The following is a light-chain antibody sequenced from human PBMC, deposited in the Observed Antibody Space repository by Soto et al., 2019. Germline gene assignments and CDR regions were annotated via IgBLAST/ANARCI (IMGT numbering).Light chain of an antibody. CDR3: SSYAGSNNLL. CDR1: NSDIGNYNF. V-gene: IGLV2-8*01. J-gene: IGLJ2*01. CDR2: EVN. Sequence: QSVLTQPPSASGSPGQSVAISCTGTNSDIGNYNFVSWYQQHPGKAPKLMIYEVNKRPSGVPDRFSGSKFGNTASLTVSGLQPEDEADYYCSSYAGSNNLLFGGGTKVTVL.